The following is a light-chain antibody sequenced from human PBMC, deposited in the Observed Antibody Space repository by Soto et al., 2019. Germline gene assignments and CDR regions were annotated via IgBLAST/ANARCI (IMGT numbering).Light chain of an antibody. J-gene: IGLJ1*01. CDR3: SSYAGSNNLGV. CDR2: EVS. V-gene: IGLV2-8*01. Sequence: SVLTQPPSASGSPGQSVTISCTGTSSDVGGYNYVSWYQQHPGKVPKLMIYEVSKRPSGVPDRFSGSKSGNTASLTVSGLQAEDEADYYCSSYAGSNNLGVFGTGTKLTVL. CDR1: SSDVGGYNY.